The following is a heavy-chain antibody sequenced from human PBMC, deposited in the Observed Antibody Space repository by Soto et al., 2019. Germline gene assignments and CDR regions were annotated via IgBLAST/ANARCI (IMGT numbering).Heavy chain of an antibody. J-gene: IGHJ6*02. CDR2: IIPIFGGA. V-gene: IGHV1-69*01. Sequence: VQVVQSEAEAKKPGSSVKLSCEVSGVTFSNAAFSWLRQAPGQGLEWMGGIIPIFGGAKYAQKFQGRVGITADELTDTIYMEVTSLTIDDTAVYFCARGGQYRHQAIITAYCGMDVWGQGTTVTVS. D-gene: IGHD2-21*01. CDR1: GVTFSNAA. CDR3: ARGGQYRHQAIITAYCGMDV.